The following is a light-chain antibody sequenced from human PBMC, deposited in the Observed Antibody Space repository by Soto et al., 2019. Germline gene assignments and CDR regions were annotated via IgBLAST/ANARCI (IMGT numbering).Light chain of an antibody. J-gene: IGLJ1*01. V-gene: IGLV3-21*02. CDR1: NIGSKS. Sequence: SYELTQPPSVSVAPGQTARITYGGKNIGSKSVHWYQQKPGQAPVLVVYDDSDRPSGIPERFSGSNSGNTATLTISRVEAGDEADYYCQVWDSSSDHYVFGTGTKVTVL. CDR3: QVWDSSSDHYV. CDR2: DDS.